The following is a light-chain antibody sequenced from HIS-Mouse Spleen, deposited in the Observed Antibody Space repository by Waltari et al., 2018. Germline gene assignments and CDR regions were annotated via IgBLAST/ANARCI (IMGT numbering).Light chain of an antibody. CDR2: EGS. Sequence: QSALTPPASVSGSPGQSITISCTGTSSDVGSYHLVSWYQQHPGKAPKLMIYEGSKRPSGVSNRFSGSKSGNTASLTISGLQAEDEADYYCCSYAGSSTFEVFGGGTKLTVL. V-gene: IGLV2-23*03. CDR1: SSDVGSYHL. J-gene: IGLJ2*01. CDR3: CSYAGSSTFEV.